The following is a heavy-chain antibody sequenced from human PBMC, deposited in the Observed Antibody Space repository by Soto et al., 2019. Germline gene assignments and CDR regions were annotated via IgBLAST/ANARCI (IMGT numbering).Heavy chain of an antibody. CDR1: GGSISSGGYS. CDR2: IYHSGST. J-gene: IGHJ4*02. V-gene: IGHV4-30-2*01. CDR3: ARSNYYDSSGYWAFDY. Sequence: PSETLSLTCAVSGGSISSGGYSWSWIRQPPGKGLEWIGYIYHSGSTYYNPSLKSRVTISVDRSKNQFSLKLSSVTAADTAVYYCARSNYYDSSGYWAFDYWGQGTRVNVFS. D-gene: IGHD3-22*01.